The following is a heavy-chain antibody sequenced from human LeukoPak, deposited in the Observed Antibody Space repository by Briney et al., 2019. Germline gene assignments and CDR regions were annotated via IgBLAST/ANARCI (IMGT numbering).Heavy chain of an antibody. CDR2: ISWNSGSI. D-gene: IGHD6-19*01. V-gene: IGHV3-9*01. CDR3: AKDRGSGWLSFDY. J-gene: IGHJ4*02. Sequence: PGGSLRLSCAASGFTFDDYAMHWVRQAPGKGLEWVSGISWNSGSIGYADSVKGRFTISRDNAKNSLYLQMNSLRTEDTALYYCAKDRGSGWLSFDYWAREPWSPSPQ. CDR1: GFTFDDYA.